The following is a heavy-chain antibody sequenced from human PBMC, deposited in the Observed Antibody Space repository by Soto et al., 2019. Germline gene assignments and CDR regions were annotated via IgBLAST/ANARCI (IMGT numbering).Heavy chain of an antibody. J-gene: IGHJ5*02. D-gene: IGHD6-13*01. CDR1: GDSISSSRYY. CDR2: IYHRGST. CDR3: ARKSSSSWQRRANWFDP. V-gene: IGHV4-39*07. Sequence: PSETLSLTCTVSGDSISSSRYYWGRVRQPPGKGLEWIGSIYHRGSTYYSPSLKSRVTISVDTSKNQFSLKLSSVTAADTAVYYCARKSSSSWQRRANWFDPWGQGTLVTVSS.